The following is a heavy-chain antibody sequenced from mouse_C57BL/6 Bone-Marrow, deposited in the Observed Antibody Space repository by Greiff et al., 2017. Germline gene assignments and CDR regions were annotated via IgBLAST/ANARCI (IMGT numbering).Heavy chain of an antibody. V-gene: IGHV5-4*01. CDR3: ARDQNAMDY. CDR1: GFTFSSYA. Sequence: EVKLMVSGGGLVKPGGSLKLSCAASGFTFSSYAMSWVRQTPEKRLEWVATISDGGSYTYYPDNVKGRFTISRDNAKNNLYLQMSHLKSEVTAMYYCARDQNAMDYWGQGTSVTVSS. CDR2: ISDGGSYT. J-gene: IGHJ4*01.